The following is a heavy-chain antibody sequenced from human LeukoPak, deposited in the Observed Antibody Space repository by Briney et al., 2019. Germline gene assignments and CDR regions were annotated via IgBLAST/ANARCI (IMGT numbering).Heavy chain of an antibody. Sequence: GSAKVSCKASGYTFSGYYIRWGPPAPGERLWWMGWIDPQSGGTKDPQQFQGRVTLTRDTSTSTAYMEVSSLRADDTAVYYCARGGGIPSAGTRFDYWGQGTLVTVSS. CDR1: GYTFSGYY. CDR3: ARGGGIPSAGTRFDY. J-gene: IGHJ4*02. V-gene: IGHV1-2*02. CDR2: IDPQSGGT. D-gene: IGHD6-13*01.